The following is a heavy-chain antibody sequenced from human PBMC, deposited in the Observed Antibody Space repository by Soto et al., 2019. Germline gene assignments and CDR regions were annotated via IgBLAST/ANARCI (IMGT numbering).Heavy chain of an antibody. V-gene: IGHV3-23*01. J-gene: IGHJ4*02. CDR3: AKVRGSWYLYYFDY. D-gene: IGHD6-13*01. CDR1: GFTFSSYA. Sequence: EVQLLESGGGLVHPGGSLRISCAASGFTFSSYAMSWVRQAPGKGLEWVSAISGSGGSTYYADSVKGRFTISRDNSKNTLYRQMNSLRAEDTAVYYCAKVRGSWYLYYFDYWGQGTLVTVSS. CDR2: ISGSGGST.